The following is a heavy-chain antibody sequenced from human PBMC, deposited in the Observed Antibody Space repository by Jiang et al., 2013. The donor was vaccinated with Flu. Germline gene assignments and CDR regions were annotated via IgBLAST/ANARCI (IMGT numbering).Heavy chain of an antibody. J-gene: IGHJ4*02. CDR3: ARGPLDSSGHSLPNALDY. V-gene: IGHV4-31*02. CDR2: IYYSGST. D-gene: IGHD3-22*01. Sequence: KGLEWIGYIYYSGSTYYNPSLKSRVTISVDTSKNQFSLKLSSVTAADTAVYYCARGPLDSSGHSLPNALDYWGQGTLVTVSS.